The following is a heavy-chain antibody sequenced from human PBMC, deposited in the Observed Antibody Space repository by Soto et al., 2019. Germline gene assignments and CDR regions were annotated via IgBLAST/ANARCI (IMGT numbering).Heavy chain of an antibody. Sequence: SETLSLTCTVSGGSISSYYWSWIRQPPGKGLEWIGYIYYSGSTNYNPSLKSRVTISVDTSKNQFSLKLSSVTAADTAVYYCARTTPDCTNGVCQGTGWFDPWGQGTLVTVSS. D-gene: IGHD2-8*01. V-gene: IGHV4-59*01. J-gene: IGHJ5*02. CDR2: IYYSGST. CDR3: ARTTPDCTNGVCQGTGWFDP. CDR1: GGSISSYY.